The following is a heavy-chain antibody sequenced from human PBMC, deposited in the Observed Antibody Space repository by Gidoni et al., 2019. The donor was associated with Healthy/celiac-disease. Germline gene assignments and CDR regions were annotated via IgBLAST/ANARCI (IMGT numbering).Heavy chain of an antibody. CDR3: ARTDGYNYDY. CDR1: GGSISSYY. Sequence: QVQLQESGPGLVKPSETLSLTCTVSGGSISSYYWSWIRQPPGKGLEWIGYIYYSGSTNYNPSLKSRVTISVDTSKNQFPLKLSSVTAADTAAYYCARTDGYNYDYWGQGTLVTVSS. V-gene: IGHV4-59*01. J-gene: IGHJ4*02. CDR2: IYYSGST. D-gene: IGHD5-12*01.